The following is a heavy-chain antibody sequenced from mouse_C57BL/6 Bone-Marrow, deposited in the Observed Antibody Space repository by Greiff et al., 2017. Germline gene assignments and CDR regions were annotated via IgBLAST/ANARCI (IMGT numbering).Heavy chain of an antibody. CDR1: GYTFTDYE. J-gene: IGHJ2*01. Sequence: QVQLQQSGAELVRPGASVTLSCKASGYTFTDYEMHWVKQTPVHGLEWIGAIDPETGGTAYNQKFKGKAILTADKSSSTAYMELRSLTSEDSAVYYSTRAHKQGKGDYWGQGTTLTVSS. CDR3: TRAHKQGKGDY. V-gene: IGHV1-15*01. CDR2: IDPETGGT.